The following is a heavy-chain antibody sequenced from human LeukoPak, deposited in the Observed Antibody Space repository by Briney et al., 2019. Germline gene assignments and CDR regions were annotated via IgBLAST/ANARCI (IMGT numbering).Heavy chain of an antibody. CDR2: IYYSGST. CDR1: GGSISSHY. D-gene: IGHD6-19*01. J-gene: IGHJ4*02. Sequence: SETLSLTCTVSGGSISSHYWSWIRQPPPKGLQLIGYIYYSGSTNYNPSPKSLVTISVDTSKNQFSLKLSSVTAADTAVYYCARAKHWLDQWGQGTLVTVSS. V-gene: IGHV4-59*11. CDR3: ARAKHWLDQ.